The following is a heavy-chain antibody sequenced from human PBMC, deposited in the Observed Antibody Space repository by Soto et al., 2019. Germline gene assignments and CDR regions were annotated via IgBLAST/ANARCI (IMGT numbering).Heavy chain of an antibody. CDR3: ATSKATDAFEN. CDR1: GFTFSDYG. J-gene: IGHJ3*02. CDR2: VRDDGSKT. V-gene: IGHV3-33*01. Sequence: QVQMVASGGGVVQPGKSLRLSCAASGFTFSDYGMHWVRQAPARGPEWVALVRDDGSKTYYADSVRGRFTISRDNSKNMFYPQMNSLRGEETAIYLFATSKATDAFENWGQGKMVNGS.